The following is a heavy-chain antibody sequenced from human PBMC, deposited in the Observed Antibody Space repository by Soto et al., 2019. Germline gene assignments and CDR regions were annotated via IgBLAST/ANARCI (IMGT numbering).Heavy chain of an antibody. J-gene: IGHJ5*02. CDR3: AKASSTPPNWFDP. CDR1: GFTFSSYA. Sequence: GGSLRLSCAASGFTFSSYAMSWVRQAPGKGLEWVSAISGSGGGTYYADSVKGRFTISRDNSKNTLYLQMNSLRADATAVYYCAKASSTPPNWFDPWGQGTLVTVSS. CDR2: ISGSGGGT. V-gene: IGHV3-23*01.